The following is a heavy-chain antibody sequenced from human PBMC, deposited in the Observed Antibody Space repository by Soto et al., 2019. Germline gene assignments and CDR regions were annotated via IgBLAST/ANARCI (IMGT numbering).Heavy chain of an antibody. D-gene: IGHD6-13*01. CDR2: MNPINGAT. J-gene: IGHJ6*02. Sequence: ASVKVSCKASGYDSTAYDINWVRQASGQGLEWMGWMNPINGATGSARRFQGRVSMTRNTATNTAYLELTSLRSDDTAVYYCGRGPSPRAPAGGTPYYYAMDVWGQGTTVTVSS. CDR3: GRGPSPRAPAGGTPYYYAMDV. V-gene: IGHV1-8*02. CDR1: GYDSTAYD.